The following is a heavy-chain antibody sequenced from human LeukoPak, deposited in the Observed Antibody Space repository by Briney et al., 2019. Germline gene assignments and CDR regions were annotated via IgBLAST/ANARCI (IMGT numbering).Heavy chain of an antibody. CDR3: VGAGRYRLFDY. CDR1: GGSISSGGYY. J-gene: IGHJ4*02. CDR2: IYYSGST. Sequence: SETLSLTCTVSGGSISSGGYYWSWIRQHPGKGLEWIGYIYYSGSTYYNPSLKSRVTISVDTSKNQFSLKLSSVTAADTAVYYCVGAGRYRLFDYWGQGTLVTVSS. D-gene: IGHD3-16*02. V-gene: IGHV4-31*03.